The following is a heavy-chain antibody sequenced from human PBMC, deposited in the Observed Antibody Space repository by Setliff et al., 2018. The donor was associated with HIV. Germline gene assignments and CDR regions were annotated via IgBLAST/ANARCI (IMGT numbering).Heavy chain of an antibody. Sequence: PSETLSLTCTVSGVSINIGSFYWNWIRQPAGKGLEWIGRIYTSGSTSYTPSLKSRVSISVDTSKNQFSLKLNSVTATDTAMYYCARVEMATIVALDIWGQGTMVTVSS. V-gene: IGHV4-61*02. J-gene: IGHJ3*02. CDR2: IYTSGST. CDR1: GVSINIGSFY. D-gene: IGHD5-12*01. CDR3: ARVEMATIVALDI.